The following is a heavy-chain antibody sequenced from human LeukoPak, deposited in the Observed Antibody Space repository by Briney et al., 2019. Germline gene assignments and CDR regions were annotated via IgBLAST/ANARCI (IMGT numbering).Heavy chain of an antibody. Sequence: SGGSLRLSCAASGFTFDDYAMHWVRQAAAKGLEWVSGISWNSGSIGYADSVKGRFTISRDNAKNSLYLQMNSLRAEDTALYYCAKDRGGYYFDYWGQGTLVAVSS. D-gene: IGHD3-16*01. CDR3: AKDRGGYYFDY. CDR2: ISWNSGSI. CDR1: GFTFDDYA. J-gene: IGHJ4*02. V-gene: IGHV3-9*01.